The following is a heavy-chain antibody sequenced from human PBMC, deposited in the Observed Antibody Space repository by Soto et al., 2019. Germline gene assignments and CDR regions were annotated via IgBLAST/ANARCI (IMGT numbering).Heavy chain of an antibody. V-gene: IGHV4-30-2*01. D-gene: IGHD6-13*01. CDR1: GGSISSGGYS. Sequence: QLQLQESGSGLVKPSQTLSLTCAVSGGSISSGGYSWSWIRQPPGKGLEWIGYIYHSGSTYYNPSLXXXXXXXXXXXXXXXSLXXXXVTAADTAVYYCARGLNTAAALDYWGQGTLVTVSS. CDR3: ARGLNTAAALDY. J-gene: IGHJ4*02. CDR2: IYHSGST.